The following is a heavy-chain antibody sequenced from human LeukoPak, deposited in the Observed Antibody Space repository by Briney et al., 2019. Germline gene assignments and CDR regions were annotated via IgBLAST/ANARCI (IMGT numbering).Heavy chain of an antibody. V-gene: IGHV1-2*02. D-gene: IGHD2-2*02. CDR3: ARAYIVVVPAAISWFDP. CDR2: LNPNSGGT. Sequence: ASVKVSCKASGYTFTGYYMLWVRQAPGQGLEWMGWLNPNSGGTNYAQRFQGRVTMTRDTSISTAYMELSRLRSDDTAVYYCARAYIVVVPAAISWFDPWGQGTLVTVSS. J-gene: IGHJ5*02. CDR1: GYTFTGYY.